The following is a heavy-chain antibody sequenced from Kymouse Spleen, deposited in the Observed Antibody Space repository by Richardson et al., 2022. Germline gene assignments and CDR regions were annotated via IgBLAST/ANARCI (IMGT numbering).Heavy chain of an antibody. J-gene: IGHJ6*02. CDR1: GYTFTSYG. V-gene: IGHV1-18*01. CDR2: ISAYNGNT. CDR3: ARTYYYGSGSPTHYYYGMDV. Sequence: QVQLVQSGAEVKKPGASVKVSCKASGYTFTSYGISWVRQAPGQGLEWMGWISAYNGNTNYAQKLQGRVTMTTDTSTSTAYMELRSLRSDDTAVYYCARTYYYGSGSPTHYYYGMDVWGQGTTVTVSS. D-gene: IGHD3-10*01.